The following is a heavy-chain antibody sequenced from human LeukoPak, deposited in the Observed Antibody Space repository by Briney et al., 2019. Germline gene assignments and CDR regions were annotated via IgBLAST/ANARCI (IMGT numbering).Heavy chain of an antibody. V-gene: IGHV3-21*01. J-gene: IGHJ6*02. Sequence: GGSLRLSCAASGFTFSSYSMNWVRQAPGKGLEWVSSISSSSSYIYYADSVKGRFTISRDNAKNSLYLQMNSLRAEDTAVYYCASTQLELSPYYYYGMDVWGQGTTVTVSS. CDR3: ASTQLELSPYYYYGMDV. CDR1: GFTFSSYS. D-gene: IGHD1-1*01. CDR2: ISSSSSYI.